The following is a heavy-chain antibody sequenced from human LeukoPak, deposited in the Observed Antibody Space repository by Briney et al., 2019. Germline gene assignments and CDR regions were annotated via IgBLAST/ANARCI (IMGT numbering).Heavy chain of an antibody. CDR3: ARTRYYYNSRSYGAPYYFDY. D-gene: IGHD3-10*01. CDR1: SGSISTSNYY. CDR2: IFYSGST. V-gene: IGHV4-39*01. Sequence: PSKTLSLTCTVSSGSISTSNYYWGWVRQPPGKALEWIGNIFYSGSTYYSPSLKSRVTISLDTSRNQFSLKLSSVTAADTAVYYCARTRYYYNSRSYGAPYYFDYWGQGTLVTVSS. J-gene: IGHJ4*02.